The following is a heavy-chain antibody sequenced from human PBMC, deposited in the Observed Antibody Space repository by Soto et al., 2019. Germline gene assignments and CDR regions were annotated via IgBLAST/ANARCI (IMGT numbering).Heavy chain of an antibody. CDR1: GGSISSGGYY. CDR3: ARDFGGDYYDSSGYYPGYFDY. CDR2: IYYSGST. J-gene: IGHJ4*02. Sequence: SETLSLTCTVSGGSISSGGYYWSWIRQHPGKGLEWIGYIYYSGSTYYNPSLKSRVTISVDTSKNQFSLKLSSVTAADTAVYYCARDFGGDYYDSSGYYPGYFDYWGQGTLVTVSS. D-gene: IGHD3-22*01. V-gene: IGHV4-31*03.